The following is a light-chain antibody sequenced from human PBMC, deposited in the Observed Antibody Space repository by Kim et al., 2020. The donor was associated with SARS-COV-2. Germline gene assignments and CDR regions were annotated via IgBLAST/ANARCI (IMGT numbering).Light chain of an antibody. CDR1: RSNIGSNV. J-gene: IGLJ7*01. CDR3: AAWDDSLNGAV. V-gene: IGLV1-44*01. CDR2: NNN. Sequence: GRRVTISCSGSRSNIGSNVVSWYQQLPGTPPKLFIYNNNQRPSGVPARFSASKSGTSASLAISGLQSEDEADYYCAAWDDSLNGAVFGGGTQLTVL.